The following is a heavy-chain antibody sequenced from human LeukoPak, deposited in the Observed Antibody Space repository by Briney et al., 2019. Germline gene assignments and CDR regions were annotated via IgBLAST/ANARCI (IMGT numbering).Heavy chain of an antibody. D-gene: IGHD5-24*01. Sequence: GGSLRLSCAASGFTFSNYAMNWVRQAPGKGLEWVSSISGSSSYIYYADSVKGRFTISRDNAKNSLYLQMNSLRAEDTAVYYCAREGNRDGYTEDYWGQGTLVTVSS. J-gene: IGHJ4*02. CDR2: ISGSSSYI. CDR1: GFTFSNYA. CDR3: AREGNRDGYTEDY. V-gene: IGHV3-21*01.